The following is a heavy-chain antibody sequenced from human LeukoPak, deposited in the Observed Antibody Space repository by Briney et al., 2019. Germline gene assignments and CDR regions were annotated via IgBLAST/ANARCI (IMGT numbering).Heavy chain of an antibody. J-gene: IGHJ4*02. V-gene: IGHV3-23*01. CDR2: ISGSGGST. CDR3: AKDIWKTTVTIGYFDY. Sequence: GGSLRLSYAASGFTFSSYAMSWVRQAPGKGLEWVSAISGSGGSTYYADSVKGRFTTSRDNSKNTLYLQMNSLRAEDTAVYYCAKDIWKTTVTIGYFDYWGQGTLVTVSS. D-gene: IGHD4-17*01. CDR1: GFTFSSYA.